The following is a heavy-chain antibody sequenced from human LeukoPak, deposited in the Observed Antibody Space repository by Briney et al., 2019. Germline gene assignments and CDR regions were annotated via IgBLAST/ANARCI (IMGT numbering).Heavy chain of an antibody. CDR1: GFTFSSYA. V-gene: IGHV3-23*01. CDR2: ISGSGGST. D-gene: IGHD6-13*01. J-gene: IGHJ4*02. CDR3: AKGFLTYSSSWLDY. Sequence: GGSLRLSCAASGFTFSSYAMSWVRQAPGKGLEWVSAISGSGGSTYYADSVKGRFTISRDNSKNTLYLQMNSLRAEDTAVHYCAKGFLTYSSSWLDYWGQGTLVTVSS.